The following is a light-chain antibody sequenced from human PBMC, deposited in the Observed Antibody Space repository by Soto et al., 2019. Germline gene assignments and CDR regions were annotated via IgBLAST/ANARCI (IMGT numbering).Light chain of an antibody. CDR1: SSDVGGYNY. Sequence: HSALTQPASLSGSPGQSITISCTGTSSDVGGYNYVSCYQQHPGKAPKLISYDVSNRPSGVSNRFSGSKSGNTASLTISGLQAEDEADYCCSSYRASSTTHYVFGTGTKVTVL. J-gene: IGLJ1*01. CDR3: SSYRASSTTHYV. V-gene: IGLV2-14*03. CDR2: DVS.